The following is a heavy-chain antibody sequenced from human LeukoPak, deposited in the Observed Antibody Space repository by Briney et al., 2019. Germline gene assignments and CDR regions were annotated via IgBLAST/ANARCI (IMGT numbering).Heavy chain of an antibody. J-gene: IGHJ2*01. CDR2: INNDGSST. Sequence: PGGSLRLSCAASGFTFSSYWMHWVRQAPGKRLVWVSHINNDGSSTSYADSVKGRFTISRDKAKNTLYLQMNSLRAEDTAVYYCARRSDYGDYWYFDLWGRGTLVTVSS. CDR1: GFTFSSYW. CDR3: ARRSDYGDYWYFDL. D-gene: IGHD4-17*01. V-gene: IGHV3-74*01.